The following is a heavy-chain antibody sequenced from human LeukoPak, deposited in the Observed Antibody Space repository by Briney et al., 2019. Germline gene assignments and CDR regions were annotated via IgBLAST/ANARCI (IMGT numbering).Heavy chain of an antibody. J-gene: IGHJ4*02. V-gene: IGHV3-11*01. Sequence: GASLRLSWAAAGFTFSYYYMSWLRQAAGKGLGWVSYISSSGSTIYYADSVKGRFTISSDNANNSLYLQMNILTAEDTAVYYCARDQRSSGCYLGKGYFDYWGQGTLVTVSS. CDR3: ARDQRSSGCYLGKGYFDY. CDR1: GFTFSYYY. D-gene: IGHD6-19*01. CDR2: ISSSGSTI.